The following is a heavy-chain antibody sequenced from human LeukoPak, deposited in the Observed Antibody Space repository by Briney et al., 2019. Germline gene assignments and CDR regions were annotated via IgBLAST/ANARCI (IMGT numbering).Heavy chain of an antibody. CDR1: GFAFNKFG. Sequence: PGGYLRLSCAASGFAFNKFGMYWVRQAPGKGLEWVAFIRFDGSSERYADSVKGRFTISRDNSKNTLYLQLGSLRVDDTAVYYCAPPDIRPGYNFGYGADGFGIWGQGTMVTVSS. J-gene: IGHJ3*02. CDR2: IRFDGSSE. D-gene: IGHD1-1*01. CDR3: APPDIRPGYNFGYGADGFGI. V-gene: IGHV3-30*02.